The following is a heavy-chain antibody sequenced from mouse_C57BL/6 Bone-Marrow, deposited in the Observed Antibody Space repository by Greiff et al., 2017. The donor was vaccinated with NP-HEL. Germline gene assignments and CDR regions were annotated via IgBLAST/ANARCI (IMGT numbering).Heavy chain of an antibody. CDR1: GYTFTDYY. Sequence: EVQLHQSGPELVKPGASVKISCKASGYTFTDYYMNWVKQSHGKSLEWIGDINPNNGGTSYNQKFKGKATLTVDKSSSTAYMELRSLTSEDSAVYYCARVGIYYGSSFFDYWGQGTTLTVSS. J-gene: IGHJ2*01. V-gene: IGHV1-26*01. D-gene: IGHD1-1*01. CDR2: INPNNGGT. CDR3: ARVGIYYGSSFFDY.